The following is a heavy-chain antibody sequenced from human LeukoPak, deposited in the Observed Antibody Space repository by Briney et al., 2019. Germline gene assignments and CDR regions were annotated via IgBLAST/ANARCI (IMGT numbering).Heavy chain of an antibody. CDR3: AGSATGTRSEMAY. D-gene: IGHD6-13*01. CDR1: GGPIISYY. Sequence: SETLSLTCTVSGGPIISYYWSWIRQPPGKGLEWIAYLYSTATTNSNPSLGSRVTISGDMSKNQISLRLSSVTAADTAVYYCAGSATGTRSEMAYWGQGILVTVS. CDR2: LYSTATT. J-gene: IGHJ4*02. V-gene: IGHV4-59*01.